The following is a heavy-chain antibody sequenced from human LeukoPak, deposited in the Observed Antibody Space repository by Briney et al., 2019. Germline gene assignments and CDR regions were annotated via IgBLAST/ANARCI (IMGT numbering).Heavy chain of an antibody. D-gene: IGHD3-3*01. CDR2: INTNTGNP. J-gene: IGHJ3*02. V-gene: IGHV7-4-1*02. CDR3: ARPLSDFWSGYFHAFDI. CDR1: GYTFTSYA. Sequence: VASVKVSCKASGYTFTSYAMNWVRQAPGQGLEWMGWINTNTGNPTYAQGFTGRFVFSLDTSVSTAYLQISSLKAEDTAVYYCARPLSDFWSGYFHAFDIWGQGTMVTVSS.